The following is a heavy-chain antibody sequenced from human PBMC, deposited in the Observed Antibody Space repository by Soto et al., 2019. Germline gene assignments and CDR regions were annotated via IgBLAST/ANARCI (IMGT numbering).Heavy chain of an antibody. CDR1: GGSISSSSYY. V-gene: IGHV4-39*01. J-gene: IGHJ5*02. D-gene: IGHD3-22*01. CDR3: ARQDSESTNWFDP. CDR2: IYYSGST. Sequence: SETLSLTCTVSGGSISSSSYYWGWIRQPPGKGLEWIGSIYYSGSTYYNPSLKSRVTISVDTSKNQFSLKLSSVTAADTAVYYCARQDSESTNWFDPWGQGALVTVSS.